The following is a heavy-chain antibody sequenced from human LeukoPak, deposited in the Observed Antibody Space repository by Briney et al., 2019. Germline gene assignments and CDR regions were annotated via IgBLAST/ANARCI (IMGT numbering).Heavy chain of an antibody. CDR2: INWNGGST. D-gene: IGHD1-26*01. CDR3: ARYSGSCPPFGY. CDR1: GFTFDDYG. J-gene: IGHJ4*02. Sequence: GRSLRPSCAASGFTFDDYGMSWVRQAPGKGLEWVSGINWNGGSTGYADSVKGRFTISRDNAKNSLYLQMNSLRGEDTALYYCARYSGSCPPFGYWGQGTLVTVSS. V-gene: IGHV3-20*04.